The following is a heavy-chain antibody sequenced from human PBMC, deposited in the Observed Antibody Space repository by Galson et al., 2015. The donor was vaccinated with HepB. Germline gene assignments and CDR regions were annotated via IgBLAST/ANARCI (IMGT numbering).Heavy chain of an antibody. Sequence: SLRLSCAASGFTFSSYWMSWVRQAPGKGLEWVANIKQDGSEKYYVDSVKGRFTISRDNAKNSLYLQMNSLRAEDTAVYYCAREKLGRRYYYYGRDVWGQGTTVTVSS. CDR3: AREKLGRRYYYYGRDV. D-gene: IGHD7-27*01. J-gene: IGHJ6*02. CDR1: GFTFSSYW. CDR2: IKQDGSEK. V-gene: IGHV3-7*03.